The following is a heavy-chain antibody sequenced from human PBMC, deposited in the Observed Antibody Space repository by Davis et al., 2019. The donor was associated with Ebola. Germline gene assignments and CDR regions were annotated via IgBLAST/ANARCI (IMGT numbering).Heavy chain of an antibody. J-gene: IGHJ6*04. Sequence: SETLSLTCAGYGGSFSDYYWTWIRQPPGKGLEWLGEINHSGSTKYSPSLNSRVTISVDTSKNQFSLKLTSVTAADTAIYYCARRYSGRYSYHYGMDVWGKGTTVTVSS. CDR3: ARRYSGRYSYHYGMDV. CDR1: GGSFSDYY. CDR2: INHSGST. D-gene: IGHD1-26*01. V-gene: IGHV4-34*01.